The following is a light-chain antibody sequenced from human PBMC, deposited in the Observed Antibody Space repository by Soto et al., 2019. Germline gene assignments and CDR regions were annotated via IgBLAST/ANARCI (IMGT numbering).Light chain of an antibody. CDR1: QSVRGN. Sequence: EIVMTQSPATLSLSPGERATLSCRASQSVRGNLAWYHQKPGQAPRLLIYGASTRATGVPARFSGSGSATEFPLTSRSPQSEDFAVYFCQQYNEWPLTFGQGTKVEIK. J-gene: IGKJ1*01. CDR3: QQYNEWPLT. V-gene: IGKV3-15*01. CDR2: GAS.